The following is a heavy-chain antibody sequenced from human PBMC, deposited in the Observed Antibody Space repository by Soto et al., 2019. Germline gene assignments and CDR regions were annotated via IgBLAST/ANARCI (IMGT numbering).Heavy chain of an antibody. Sequence: QVQLVQSGSESMQPGASVKVSCKGSGYNFNSHSINWLRQAPGQGLEWMGWINPNTGSPTYEQGFTGRFVFSVDTSVSTVYLQIFSLKADDSAVYYCARDRASGSFDYWGQGTLVTVSS. D-gene: IGHD1-26*01. CDR2: INPNTGSP. V-gene: IGHV7-4-1*01. CDR1: GYNFNSHS. J-gene: IGHJ4*02. CDR3: ARDRASGSFDY.